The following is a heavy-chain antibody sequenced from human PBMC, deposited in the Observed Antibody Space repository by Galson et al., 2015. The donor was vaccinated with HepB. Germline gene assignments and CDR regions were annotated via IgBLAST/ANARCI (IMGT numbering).Heavy chain of an antibody. D-gene: IGHD3-3*01. CDR3: ARAPDHDFWSDYYYYMDV. CDR1: GFTFSRNS. J-gene: IGHJ6*03. V-gene: IGHV3-21*01. CDR2: ISSSSSHI. Sequence: SLRLSCAASGFTFSRNSMHWVRQAPGKGLEWVSSISSSSSHIYYADSLKGRLTISRDNAKNSLYLQMNSLRAEDTAVYYCARAPDHDFWSDYYYYMDVWGKGTTVTVSS.